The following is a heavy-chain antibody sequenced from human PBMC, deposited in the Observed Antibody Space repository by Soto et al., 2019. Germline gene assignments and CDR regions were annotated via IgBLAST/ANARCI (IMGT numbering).Heavy chain of an antibody. CDR3: ARDRLITMVRGSNWFDP. V-gene: IGHV4-31*03. D-gene: IGHD3-10*01. CDR1: GGSISSGGYY. J-gene: IGHJ5*02. Sequence: PSETLSLTCTVSGGSISSGGYYWSWIRQHPEKGLEWIGYIYYSGSTYYNPSLKSRVTISVDTSKNQFSLKLSSVTAADTAVYYCARDRLITMVRGSNWFDPWGQGTLVTVSS. CDR2: IYYSGST.